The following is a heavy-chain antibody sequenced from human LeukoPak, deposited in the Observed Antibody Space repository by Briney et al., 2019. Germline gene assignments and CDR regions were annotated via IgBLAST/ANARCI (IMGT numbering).Heavy chain of an antibody. D-gene: IGHD6-13*01. J-gene: IGHJ6*03. CDR2: IYYSGST. CDR1: GGSISSYC. V-gene: IGHV4-59*01. CDR3: ARCSRYRNYYYYYYMDV. Sequence: SETLSLTCTVSGGSISSYCWSWIRQPPGKGLEWIGYIYYSGSTNYNPSLKSRVTISVDTSKNQFSLKLSSVTAADTAVYYCARCSRYRNYYYYYYMDVWGKGTTVTISS.